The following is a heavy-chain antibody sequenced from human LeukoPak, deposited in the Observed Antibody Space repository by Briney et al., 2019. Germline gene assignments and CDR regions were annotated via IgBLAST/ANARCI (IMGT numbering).Heavy chain of an antibody. CDR2: ISGRGVNT. D-gene: IGHD6-6*01. Sequence: GGSLRLSCATSGFTFSSDAMSWVRQAPGKGLEWVSAISGRGVNTYNADSVKSRFTISRDNAKNSLYLQMTNLRAEDTAVYYCATERQVVPVGSGPNPDYWGQGTLVTVSS. J-gene: IGHJ4*02. CDR1: GFTFSSDA. CDR3: ATERQVVPVGSGPNPDY. V-gene: IGHV3-23*01.